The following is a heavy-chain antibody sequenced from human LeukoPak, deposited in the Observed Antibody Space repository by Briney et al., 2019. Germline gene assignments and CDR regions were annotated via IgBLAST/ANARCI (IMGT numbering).Heavy chain of an antibody. CDR1: GYSFTGYW. CDR3: AREVLGRDYFDY. V-gene: IGHV5-51*01. CDR2: IYPGDSET. Sequence: GESLKISCQGSGYSFTGYWIGWVRQLPGKGLEWMGIIYPGDSETRYSPSFQGQVTISADMSISTAYLQWSSLEASDTAMYYCAREVLGRDYFDYWGQGTLVTVSS. J-gene: IGHJ4*02. D-gene: IGHD7-27*01.